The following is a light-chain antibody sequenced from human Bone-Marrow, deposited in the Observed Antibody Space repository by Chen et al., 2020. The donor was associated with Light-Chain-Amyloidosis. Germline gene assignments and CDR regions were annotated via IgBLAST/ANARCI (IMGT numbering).Light chain of an antibody. CDR1: QSVSSNY. V-gene: IGKV3-20*01. J-gene: IGKJ1*01. CDR2: GAS. Sequence: EIVLTQSPGTLSLSPGERATLSCRASQSVSSNYLAWYQQKLGQAPRLLIYGASSRATGIPDRFSGSGSGTDFTLTISRLEPEDFAVYYCQQYGTLRTFGQGTKVEI. CDR3: QQYGTLRT.